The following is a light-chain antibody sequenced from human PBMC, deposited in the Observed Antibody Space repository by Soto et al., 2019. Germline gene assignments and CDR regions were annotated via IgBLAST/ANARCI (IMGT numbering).Light chain of an antibody. CDR2: DVS. CDR3: SSYTSSTVV. Sequence: QSVLTQPASVSGSPGQSITISCTATSSDVGGYNYVSWYQQHPGKAPKLMIYDVSNRPSGVSNRFSGSKSGNTASLTISGLQAEDEADYYCSSYTSSTVVFGGGTKVTVL. V-gene: IGLV2-14*01. J-gene: IGLJ2*01. CDR1: SSDVGGYNY.